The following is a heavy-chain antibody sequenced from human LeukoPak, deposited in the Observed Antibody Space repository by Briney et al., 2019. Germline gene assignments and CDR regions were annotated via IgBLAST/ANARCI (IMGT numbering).Heavy chain of an antibody. CDR1: GIIVSTNY. CDR2: LYVDGTT. J-gene: IGHJ1*01. V-gene: IGHV3-53*01. CDR3: ARVAVGGTAYFDH. Sequence: PGGSLRPSRDASGIIVSTNYLTWVRQAPGKGPEWVAMLYVDGTTYYADSLEGRFIISRDNSKNTLHLQMNSLRAEDTAVYYCARVAVGGTAYFDHWGQGTLVTVSS. D-gene: IGHD6-19*01.